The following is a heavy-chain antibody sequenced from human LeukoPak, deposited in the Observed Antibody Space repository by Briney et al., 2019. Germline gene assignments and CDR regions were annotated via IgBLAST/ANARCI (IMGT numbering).Heavy chain of an antibody. Sequence: ASVKVSCKASGYTFTGYYMHWVRQAPGQGLEWMGWINPNSGGTNYAQNFQGRVTMTRDTSISTAYMELSRLRSDDTAVYYCARDVGIVGAPDSFDIWGQGTVVTVSS. CDR1: GYTFTGYY. CDR3: ARDVGIVGAPDSFDI. D-gene: IGHD1-26*01. V-gene: IGHV1-2*02. CDR2: INPNSGGT. J-gene: IGHJ3*02.